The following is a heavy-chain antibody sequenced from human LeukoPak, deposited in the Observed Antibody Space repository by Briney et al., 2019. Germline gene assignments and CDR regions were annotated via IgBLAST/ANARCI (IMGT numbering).Heavy chain of an antibody. Sequence: GASVKVSCKASGYTFTGYYMHWVRQAPGQGLQWMGWINPNGGDTNYAQKFQGRVTMTRDTSISTAYMELSRLRSDDTAVYYCARVLGTTGFDYWGQGTLVTVSS. CDR2: INPNGGDT. CDR1: GYTFTGYY. V-gene: IGHV1-2*02. J-gene: IGHJ4*02. CDR3: ARVLGTTGFDY. D-gene: IGHD1-7*01.